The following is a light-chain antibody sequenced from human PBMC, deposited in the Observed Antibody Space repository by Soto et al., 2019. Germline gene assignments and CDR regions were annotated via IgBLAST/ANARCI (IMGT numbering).Light chain of an antibody. CDR3: SSYKSVSTLV. J-gene: IGLJ2*01. CDR1: SSDVGGYNY. CDR2: EVS. Sequence: QSALTQPASVSGAPGQSITISCTGTSSDVGGYNYVAWYQQDPGKAPKLIIYEVSDRPSGVSNRFSGSKSGNTASLSISGLQPEDEADYYCSSYKSVSTLVFGGGTKLTVL. V-gene: IGLV2-14*01.